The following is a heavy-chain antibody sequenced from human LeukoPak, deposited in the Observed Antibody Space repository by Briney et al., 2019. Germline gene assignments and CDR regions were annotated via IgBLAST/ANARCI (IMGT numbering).Heavy chain of an antibody. D-gene: IGHD5-24*01. CDR3: AKDVSFRRGHNFDASDV. Sequence: GGSLRLSCSASGFKFPDSAMHWVRQPPGKGLEWIALITWGTTDTYYADSVRGRFTVSRDDSSSTLYLQMNSLRSEDTALYFCAKDVSFRRGHNFDASDVWGLGTMVIVSS. V-gene: IGHV3-43*01. CDR1: GFKFPDSA. J-gene: IGHJ3*01. CDR2: ITWGTTDT.